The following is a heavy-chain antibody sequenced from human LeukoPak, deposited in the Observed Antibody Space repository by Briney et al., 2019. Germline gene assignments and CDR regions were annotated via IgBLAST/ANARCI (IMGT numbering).Heavy chain of an antibody. D-gene: IGHD1-26*01. J-gene: IGHJ3*02. Sequence: ASVKLSCTASVYTFTSYDINWVRQATGPGLEWMGWMNPNSGNTGYAQKFQGRVTITRNTSISTAYMELSSLRSEDTAVYYCASYSGSYFGYDAFDIWGQGTMVTVSS. CDR1: VYTFTSYD. V-gene: IGHV1-8*01. CDR2: MNPNSGNT. CDR3: ASYSGSYFGYDAFDI.